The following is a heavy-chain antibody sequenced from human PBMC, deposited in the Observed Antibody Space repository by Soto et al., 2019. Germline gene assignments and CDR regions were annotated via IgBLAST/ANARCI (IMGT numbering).Heavy chain of an antibody. CDR1: GGSISSGGYY. D-gene: IGHD3-10*01. CDR3: AGSGRVRRFDY. V-gene: IGHV4-31*03. CDR2: IYNSGST. Sequence: QVQLRESGPGLVKPSQTLSLTCTVSGGSISSGGYYWSWIRQHPGKGLEWIGYIYNSGSTYYPPSLKSRLNISVDTSKNQFSLNLRSVTAADTAVYYCAGSGRVRRFDYWGQGTLVTVSS. J-gene: IGHJ4*02.